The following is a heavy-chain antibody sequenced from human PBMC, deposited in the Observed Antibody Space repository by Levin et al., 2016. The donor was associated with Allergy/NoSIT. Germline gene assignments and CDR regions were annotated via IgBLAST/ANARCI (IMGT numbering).Heavy chain of an antibody. J-gene: IGHJ6*02. Sequence: WVRQAPGQGLEWMGRIIPILGIANYAQKFQGRVTITADKSTSTAYMELSSLRSEDTAVYYCAETGGSSTSFYQYYYGMDVWGQGTTVTVSS. CDR2: IIPILGIA. D-gene: IGHD2-2*01. CDR3: AETGGSSTSFYQYYYGMDV. V-gene: IGHV1-69*02.